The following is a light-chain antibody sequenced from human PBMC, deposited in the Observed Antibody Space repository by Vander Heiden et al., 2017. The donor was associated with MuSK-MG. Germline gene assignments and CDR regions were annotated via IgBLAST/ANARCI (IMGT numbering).Light chain of an antibody. CDR1: QSVGSF. CDR2: DAS. J-gene: IGKJ4*01. CDR3: QQRPNFL. V-gene: IGKV3-11*01. Sequence: EIVLTQSPATLSLSPGERATLSCRASQSVGSFLAWYQQKPGQAPRLLIYDASNRATGIPARFSGMGSGTDFTLTISSLEPEDSAFYYVQQRPNFLFGGGTKVEIK.